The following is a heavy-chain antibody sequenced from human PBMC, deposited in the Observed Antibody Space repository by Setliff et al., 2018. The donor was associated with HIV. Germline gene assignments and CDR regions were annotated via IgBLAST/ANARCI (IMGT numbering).Heavy chain of an antibody. D-gene: IGHD6-13*01. J-gene: IGHJ3*01. CDR3: ARHRHTAAGTLDAFDL. CDR2: IHPVDSDA. Sequence: VESLKISCKGSEYSFTSHWIGWVRQMPGKGLEWMGIIHPVDSDARYSPSFQGQVTMSVDNSINTAYLQWGSLKASDTAFYYCARHRHTAAGTLDAFDLWGQGTMVTVSS. V-gene: IGHV5-51*01. CDR1: EYSFTSHW.